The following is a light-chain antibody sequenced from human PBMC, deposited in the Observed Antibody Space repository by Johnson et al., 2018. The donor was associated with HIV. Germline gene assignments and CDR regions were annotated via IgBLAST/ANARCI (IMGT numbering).Light chain of an antibody. V-gene: IGLV1-51*02. CDR1: SSDIGKNY. Sequence: QSVLTQPPSVSAAPGQKVTISCSGSSSDIGKNYVSWYQQLPGTAPKLLVYENNKRPSGIPDRFSGSKSGTSATLGITGLQTGDEADYYCGTWDSSLSKGVFGTGTKVTVL. CDR2: ENN. CDR3: GTWDSSLSKGV. J-gene: IGLJ1*01.